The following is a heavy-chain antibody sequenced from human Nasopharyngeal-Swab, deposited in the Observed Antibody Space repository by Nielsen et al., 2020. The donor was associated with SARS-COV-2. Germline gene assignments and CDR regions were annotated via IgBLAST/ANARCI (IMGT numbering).Heavy chain of an antibody. J-gene: IGHJ4*02. CDR1: GFSFDDYA. D-gene: IGHD5-18*01. Sequence: SLKISCVASGFSFDDYAMHWVRQTPGKGLEWVSGITWNSGNKGYAESVQGRFTISRDNARNSLYLQMNSLRAEDTALYYCAKARRTDTYGFESFDYWGQGTLVTVSS. CDR3: AKARRTDTYGFESFDY. CDR2: ITWNSGNK. V-gene: IGHV3-9*01.